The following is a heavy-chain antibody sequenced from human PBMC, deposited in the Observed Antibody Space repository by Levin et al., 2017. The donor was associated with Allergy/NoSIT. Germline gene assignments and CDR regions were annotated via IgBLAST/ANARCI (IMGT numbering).Heavy chain of an antibody. CDR3: ADVGPSYDLDV. CDR1: GFIFSDHY. Sequence: GGSLRLSCAGSGFIFSDHYIDWVRQAPGKGLEWVGRITNKGRSYTSEYAASVKGSFTISRDDSKNSVYLQMNSLKTEDTAVYYCADVGPSYDLDVWGQGTTVTVSS. D-gene: IGHD1-26*01. CDR2: ITNKGRSYTS. V-gene: IGHV3-72*01. J-gene: IGHJ6*02.